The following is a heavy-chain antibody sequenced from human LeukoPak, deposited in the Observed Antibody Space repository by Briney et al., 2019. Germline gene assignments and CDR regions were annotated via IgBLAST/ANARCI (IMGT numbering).Heavy chain of an antibody. J-gene: IGHJ5*02. Sequence: GGSLRLSCAASGFTFSSYGMHWVRQAPGEGLEWVAVISYDGSNKYYADPVKGRFTISRDNSKNTLYLQMNSLRAEDTAVYYCAKDLEYSSSFVDPWGQGTLVTVSS. CDR3: AKDLEYSSSFVDP. V-gene: IGHV3-30*18. CDR2: ISYDGSNK. CDR1: GFTFSSYG. D-gene: IGHD6-6*01.